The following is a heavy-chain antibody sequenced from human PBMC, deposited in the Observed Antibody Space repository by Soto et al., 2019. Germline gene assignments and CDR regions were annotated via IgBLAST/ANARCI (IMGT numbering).Heavy chain of an antibody. J-gene: IGHJ4*02. CDR3: ARGLISGSHYSGGWYYFDS. V-gene: IGHV4-39*07. CDR2: INHSGSA. Sequence: SETLSLTCTVSGASISSTTLSWGWVRQPPGQGLQWIGQINHSGSANYNPSLKSRVTISVHTSSSQFSLELSSVTAADTAVYYCARGLISGSHYSGGWYYFDSWGQGTQVTVSS. CDR1: GASISSTTLS. D-gene: IGHD1-26*01.